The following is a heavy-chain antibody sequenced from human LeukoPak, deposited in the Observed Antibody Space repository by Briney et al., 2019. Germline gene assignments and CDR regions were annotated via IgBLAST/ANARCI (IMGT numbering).Heavy chain of an antibody. CDR1: GGSISSGSYY. CDR2: ISTGGGT. Sequence: SQTLSLTCTVSGGSISSGSYYWSWIRQPAEKGLERLGSISTGGGTNYNHSLKSRVTISIDTSKNQFSLKLSSVTAADPAVYYCARGLRWALRFFEWSPPPNDAFHIWGQGTKVTVSS. CDR3: ARGLRWALRFFEWSPPPNDAFHI. J-gene: IGHJ3*02. D-gene: IGHD3-3*01. V-gene: IGHV4-61*02.